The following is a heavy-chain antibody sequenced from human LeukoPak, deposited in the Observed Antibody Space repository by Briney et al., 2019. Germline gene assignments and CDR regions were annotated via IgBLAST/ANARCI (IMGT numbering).Heavy chain of an antibody. D-gene: IGHD6-13*01. J-gene: IGHJ4*02. CDR3: AREAAAAGKKARY. Sequence: SVKVSCKASGGTFSSYAISWVRQAPGQGLEWMGRIIPTFGTANYAQKFQGRATITADKSTSTAYMELSSLRSEDTAVYYCAREAAAAGKKARYWGQGTLVTVSS. V-gene: IGHV1-69*06. CDR2: IIPTFGTA. CDR1: GGTFSSYA.